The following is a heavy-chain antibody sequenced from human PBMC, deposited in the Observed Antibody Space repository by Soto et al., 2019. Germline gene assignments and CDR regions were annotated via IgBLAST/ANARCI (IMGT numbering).Heavy chain of an antibody. D-gene: IGHD2-15*01. CDR1: GYTFHSYG. CDR2: VAAYRDDT. J-gene: IGHJ3*02. V-gene: IGHV1-18*01. Sequence: QVQLVQSGAEVKKPGASVKVSCKASGYTFHSYGISWVRQAPGQGLEWMGWVAAYRDDTRSAHKFQGRVTMTTDTSTSTAYMELRSLISDDTAVYYCARDWYCSGGSCYDTFDIWGQGTMVTVSS. CDR3: ARDWYCSGGSCYDTFDI.